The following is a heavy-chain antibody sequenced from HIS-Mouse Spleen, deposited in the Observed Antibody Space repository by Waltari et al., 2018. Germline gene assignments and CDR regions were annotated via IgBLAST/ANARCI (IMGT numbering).Heavy chain of an antibody. CDR2: IYHSGST. J-gene: IGHJ5*02. Sequence: QVQLQESGPGLVKPSETLSLTRTVSGYSISSGYYWGWIRQPPGKGLEWIGSIYHSGSTYYNPSLKSRVTISVDTSKNQFSLKLSSVTAADTAVYYCARVKTWGQGTLVTVSS. V-gene: IGHV4-38-2*02. CDR3: ARVKT. CDR1: GYSISSGYY.